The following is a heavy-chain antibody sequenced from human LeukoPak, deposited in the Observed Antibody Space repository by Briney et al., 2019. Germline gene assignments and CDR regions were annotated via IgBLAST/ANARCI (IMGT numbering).Heavy chain of an antibody. CDR3: ARGLGYCSSTSCYRDLDYYYYGMDV. Sequence: PSETLSLTCAVYVGSFSVYYWSWIRQPPRKGREWSGEINHSGSTNYNPSLKSRVTISVETSKNQFSLKLSSVTAADTAVYYCARGLGYCSSTSCYRDLDYYYYGMDVWGQGTTVTVSS. CDR1: VGSFSVYY. D-gene: IGHD2-2*02. V-gene: IGHV4-34*01. J-gene: IGHJ6*02. CDR2: INHSGST.